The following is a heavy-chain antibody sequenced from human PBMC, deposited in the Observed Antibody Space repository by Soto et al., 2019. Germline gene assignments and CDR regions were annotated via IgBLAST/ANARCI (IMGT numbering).Heavy chain of an antibody. J-gene: IGHJ4*02. V-gene: IGHV1-18*01. D-gene: IGHD2-21*01. CDR3: AREVCGGDCYPNY. CDR1: GYTFTSYG. Sequence: ASVKVSCKASGYTFTSYGISWVRQAPGQGLEWMGWISADNGNTNYAQKFQGRVTMTTDTSTSTAYMDLRSLRSDDTAVYYCAREVCGGDCYPNYWGQETLVTVPS. CDR2: ISADNGNT.